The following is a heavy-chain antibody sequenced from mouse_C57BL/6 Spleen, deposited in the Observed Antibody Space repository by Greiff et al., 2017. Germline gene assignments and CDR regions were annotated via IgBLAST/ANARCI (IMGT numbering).Heavy chain of an antibody. V-gene: IGHV1-52*01. D-gene: IGHD1-1*01. CDR3: ARGYITAVVDTYFDV. CDR2: IDPSDSET. J-gene: IGHJ1*01. Sequence: QVQLQQPGAELVRPGSSVKLSCKASGYTFTSYWMHWVKQRPIQGLEWIGNIDPSDSETHYNQKFKDKATLTVDKSSSTAYMQLSSLTSEDTAISYCARGYITAVVDTYFDVWGPGTTVTVSS. CDR1: GYTFTSYW.